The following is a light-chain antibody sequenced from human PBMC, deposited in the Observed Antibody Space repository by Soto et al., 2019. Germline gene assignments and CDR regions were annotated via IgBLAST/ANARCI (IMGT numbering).Light chain of an antibody. CDR3: QQYYTTPWT. J-gene: IGKJ1*01. Sequence: DIVMTQSPDSLAVSLGERATINCKSSQSVLYSSNNKNYLAWYQQKPGQPPKVLIYWASTRESGVPDRFRGSVSGTDFTLTISSLHAEDVAVYYCQQYYTTPWTFGQGTKVEIK. CDR2: WAS. V-gene: IGKV4-1*01. CDR1: QSVLYSSNNKNY.